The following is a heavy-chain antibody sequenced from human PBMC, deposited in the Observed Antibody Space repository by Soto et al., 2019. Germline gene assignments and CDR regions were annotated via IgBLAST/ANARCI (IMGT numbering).Heavy chain of an antibody. J-gene: IGHJ4*02. CDR3: ASSYYGSGSYPHYFDY. Sequence: ASVKVSCKASGYTFTSYGIIWVRQAPGQGLEWMGWISAYNGNTNYAQKLQGRVTMTTDTSTSTAYMELRSLRSDDTAVYYCASSYYGSGSYPHYFDYWGQGTLVTVSS. V-gene: IGHV1-18*01. D-gene: IGHD3-10*01. CDR2: ISAYNGNT. CDR1: GYTFTSYG.